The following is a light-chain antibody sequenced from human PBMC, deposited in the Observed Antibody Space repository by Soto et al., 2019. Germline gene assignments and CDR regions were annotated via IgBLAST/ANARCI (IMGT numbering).Light chain of an antibody. Sequence: QSELTQPPSVSGAPGQRVTISCTGSSSNIGAGYDVHWYQQLPGTAPKLLIYGNSNRPSGVPDRFSGSKSATSASLSITGLQAEDESDSYCQSYDSSLSGWVFGGGTKLTVL. CDR1: SSNIGAGYD. CDR2: GNS. CDR3: QSYDSSLSGWV. J-gene: IGLJ3*02. V-gene: IGLV1-40*01.